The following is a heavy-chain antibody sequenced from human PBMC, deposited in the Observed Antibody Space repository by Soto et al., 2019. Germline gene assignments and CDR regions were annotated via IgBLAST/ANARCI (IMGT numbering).Heavy chain of an antibody. CDR2: ISGTGSNT. CDR1: GFTFSNFA. D-gene: IGHD3-22*01. Sequence: GGSLRLSCAASGFTFSNFAMSWVRQAPGKGLEWVSAISGTGSNTYYADSVKGRFTISRDNSKNTLYLQMNSLGAEDTAVYYCAKDWTAYDSSGYPGLLFDYWGQGILVTVSS. CDR3: AKDWTAYDSSGYPGLLFDY. V-gene: IGHV3-23*01. J-gene: IGHJ4*02.